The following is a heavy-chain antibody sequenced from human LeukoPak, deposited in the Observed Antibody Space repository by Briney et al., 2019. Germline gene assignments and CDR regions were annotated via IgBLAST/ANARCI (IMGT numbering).Heavy chain of an antibody. V-gene: IGHV3-23*01. CDR2: ICSTGGTT. Sequence: PGGSLRLSCAASGITFSSYGMSWVRQAPGKGLEWVSSICSTGGTTYYADSVKGQFTTSRDNSKNTLYLQMNSLRAEDTAIYYCAKNGDRGAYCTGGTCYPYFYYYMDVWGKGTTVTI. D-gene: IGHD2-15*01. CDR3: AKNGDRGAYCTGGTCYPYFYYYMDV. CDR1: GITFSSYG. J-gene: IGHJ6*03.